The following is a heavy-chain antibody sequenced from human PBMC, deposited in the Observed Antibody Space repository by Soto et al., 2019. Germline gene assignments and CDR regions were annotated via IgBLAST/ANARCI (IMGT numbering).Heavy chain of an antibody. Sequence: QVQLQQWGAGLLKPSETLSLTCAAHNGSFTDYFWTWIRQSPGKGLEWIGEINHRGGATYNPSLRSRVTISIDTSKNHFSLSLRSLTADTAVYYCVARGMTYDFLSGPHPFDPWGHGTLVTVSS. J-gene: IGHJ5*02. CDR2: INHRGGA. CDR3: VARGMTYDFLSGPHPFDP. V-gene: IGHV4-34*02. CDR1: NGSFTDYF. D-gene: IGHD3-3*01.